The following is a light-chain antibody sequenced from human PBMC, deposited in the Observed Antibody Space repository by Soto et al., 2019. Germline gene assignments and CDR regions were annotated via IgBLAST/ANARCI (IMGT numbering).Light chain of an antibody. CDR1: SSNIGAGYE. CDR3: QSSDSSLSALYV. J-gene: IGLJ1*01. V-gene: IGLV1-40*01. Sequence: QSALTQPPSVSGAPGQRVTISCTGSSSNIGAGYEVNWYQHLPGTAPKLLIYDNNNRPSGVPDRFSGSKSGTSASLAITGLQAEGEAEYYCQSSDSSLSALYVFGTGTKVTVL. CDR2: DNN.